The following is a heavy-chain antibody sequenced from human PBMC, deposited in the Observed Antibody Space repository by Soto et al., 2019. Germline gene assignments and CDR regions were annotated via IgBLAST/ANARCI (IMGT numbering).Heavy chain of an antibody. CDR1: GFIFSSYA. V-gene: IGHV3-23*01. CDR3: ARFFAAGTRGYLDS. J-gene: IGHJ4*02. CDR2: MSGSGDNA. Sequence: EVQLLESGGGLVQPGGSLRLSCAASGFIFSSYAMSWVRQAPGKGLEWVSAMSGSGDNAYYADSVKGGFTIARGNSKNLLTLQMKSLRAEDTAIYYCARFFAAGTRGYLDSWGQGTLVTVSS. D-gene: IGHD3-3*01.